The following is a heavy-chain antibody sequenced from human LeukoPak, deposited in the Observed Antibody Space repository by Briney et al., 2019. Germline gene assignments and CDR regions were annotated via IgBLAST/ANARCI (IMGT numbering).Heavy chain of an antibody. CDR3: TTDRGMATNDY. CDR2: IKSKTDGGTT. CDR1: GFTFSNAW. V-gene: IGHV3-15*01. J-gene: IGHJ4*02. Sequence: PGGSLRLSCAASGFTFSNAWMSWVRQAPGKGLEWVGRIKSKTDGGTTDYAAPVKGRSTISRDDSENTLYLQMNSLKTEDTAVYSCTTDRGMATNDYWGQGTLVTVSS. D-gene: IGHD5-24*01.